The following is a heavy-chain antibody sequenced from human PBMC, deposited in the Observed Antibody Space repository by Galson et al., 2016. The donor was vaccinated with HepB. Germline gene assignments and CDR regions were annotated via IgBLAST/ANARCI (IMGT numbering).Heavy chain of an antibody. CDR1: SDPVTSGTYS. D-gene: IGHD2-2*02. CDR2: IHDSGNT. CDR3: ARDGGFYNGMDV. Sequence: SETLSLTCTVSSDPVTSGTYSWSWVRQSPGKGLDWIGYIHDSGNTNYNPSIKSRVTISRDTSKNQFFLELTSVTAADTAVYYCARDGGFYNGMDVWGQGTTVTVAS. J-gene: IGHJ6*02. V-gene: IGHV4-61*01.